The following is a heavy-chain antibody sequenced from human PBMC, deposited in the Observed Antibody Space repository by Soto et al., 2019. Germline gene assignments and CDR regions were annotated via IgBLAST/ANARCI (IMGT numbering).Heavy chain of an antibody. Sequence: SETLSLTCTVSGGSIISSSYYWGWIRQPPGKGLEWIGNVYYGGSTYYNPSLKSRVTISVETSKSQFSLKLSSVTAADTAVYYCAGGDYYHSSGYYFYYYTMDVWGQGTTVTVSS. D-gene: IGHD3-22*01. CDR3: AGGDYYHSSGYYFYYYTMDV. J-gene: IGHJ6*02. CDR2: VYYGGST. V-gene: IGHV4-39*01. CDR1: GGSIISSSYY.